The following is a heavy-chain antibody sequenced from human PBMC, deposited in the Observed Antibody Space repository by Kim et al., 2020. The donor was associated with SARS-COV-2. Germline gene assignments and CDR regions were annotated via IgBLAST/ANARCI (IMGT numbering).Heavy chain of an antibody. V-gene: IGHV7-4-1*02. CDR2: P. Sequence: PTYGQSFTGRFVFSLDTSVSTAYLQISSLKAEDTAVYYCARISSSWYPDYWGQGTLVTVSS. CDR3: ARISSSWYPDY. D-gene: IGHD6-13*01. J-gene: IGHJ4*02.